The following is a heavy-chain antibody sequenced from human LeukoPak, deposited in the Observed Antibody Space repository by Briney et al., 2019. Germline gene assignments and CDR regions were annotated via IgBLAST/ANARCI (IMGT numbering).Heavy chain of an antibody. J-gene: IGHJ4*02. V-gene: IGHV1-18*01. CDR1: GYTFASYA. CDR2: ISAYNGNT. CDR3: ARGVVGAHTIDY. D-gene: IGHD1-26*01. Sequence: ASVKVSCKASGYTFASYAITWVRQAPGQGLEWMGWISAYNGNTNYAQKFQGRVTMTRDTSISTAYMELSRLRSDDTAVYYCARGVVGAHTIDYWGQGTLVTVSS.